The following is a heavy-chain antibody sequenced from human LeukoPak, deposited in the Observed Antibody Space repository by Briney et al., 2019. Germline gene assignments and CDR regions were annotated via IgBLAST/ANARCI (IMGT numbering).Heavy chain of an antibody. D-gene: IGHD2-2*01. V-gene: IGHV3-23*01. CDR2: IGGSGGVT. Sequence: HAGGSLRLSCAASGFTFSTYALTWVRQAPGKGLEWVSTIGGSGGVTYYADSVKGRFTISRGNSKNTLYLQMNSLRAEDTAVYYCAKDGRGGDCTSASCTNWFGPWGQGTLVTVSS. J-gene: IGHJ5*02. CDR1: GFTFSTYA. CDR3: AKDGRGGDCTSASCTNWFGP.